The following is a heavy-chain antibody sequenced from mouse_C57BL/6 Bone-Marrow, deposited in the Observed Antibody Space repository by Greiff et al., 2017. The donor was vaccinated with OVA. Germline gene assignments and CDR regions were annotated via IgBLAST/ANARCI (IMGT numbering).Heavy chain of an antibody. J-gene: IGHJ4*01. Sequence: VQLVESGPGLVQPSQSLSITCTVSGFSLTSYGVHWVRQPPGKGLEWLGVIWSGGSTDYNAAFISRLSISKDNSKSQVFFKMNSLQADDTAIYYCAKYYGSSYNYAMDYWGQGTSVTVSS. D-gene: IGHD1-1*01. CDR1: GFSLTSYG. V-gene: IGHV2-4*01. CDR3: AKYYGSSYNYAMDY. CDR2: IWSGGST.